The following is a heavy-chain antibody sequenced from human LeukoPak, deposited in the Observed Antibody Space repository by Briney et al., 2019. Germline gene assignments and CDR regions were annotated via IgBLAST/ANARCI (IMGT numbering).Heavy chain of an antibody. CDR1: GYSSTSYW. J-gene: IGHJ4*02. D-gene: IGHD6-13*01. CDR3: AREAGYSSSFDY. Sequence: WESLKISGKRSGYSSTSYWISWLHKMPGKGLKGLDSIYPADSDTRYSPSFQGQVTISADKSIGNASLQWSSLKASDTAMYYCAREAGYSSSFDYWGQGTLVTVSS. V-gene: IGHV5-51*07. CDR2: IYPADSDT.